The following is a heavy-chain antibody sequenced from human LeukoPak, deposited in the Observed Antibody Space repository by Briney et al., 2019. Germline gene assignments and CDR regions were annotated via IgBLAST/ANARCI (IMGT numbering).Heavy chain of an antibody. V-gene: IGHV4-4*07. D-gene: IGHD6-19*01. CDR2: IFTSGSA. CDR1: SDSISTYD. Sequence: SETLSLTCSVSSDSISTYDWSWIRQPAGKGREGVGQIFTSGSATYNSSIKSRINMSVAKSKNQVSLKLISVTAADTAIYFCARHSPSGWYFFDFWGRGTLVTVSS. CDR3: ARHSPSGWYFFDF. J-gene: IGHJ4*02.